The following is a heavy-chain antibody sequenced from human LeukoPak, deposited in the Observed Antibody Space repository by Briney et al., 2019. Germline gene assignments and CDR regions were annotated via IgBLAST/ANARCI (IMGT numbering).Heavy chain of an antibody. CDR2: IIPILGTA. J-gene: IGHJ4*02. CDR1: GGTFSSYA. D-gene: IGHD6-13*01. V-gene: IGHV1-69*01. Sequence: VASVKVSCKASGGTFSSYAISWVRQAPGQGLEWMGGIIPILGTANYAQKFQGRVTITADESTSTAYKELSSLRSEDTAVYYCASSGPPVGIAADLIGRREWHFDYWGQGTLVTVSS. CDR3: ASSGPPVGIAADLIGRREWHFDY.